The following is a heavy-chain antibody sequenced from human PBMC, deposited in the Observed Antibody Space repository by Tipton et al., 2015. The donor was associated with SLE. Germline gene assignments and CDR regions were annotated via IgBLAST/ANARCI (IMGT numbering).Heavy chain of an antibody. V-gene: IGHV3-48*03. CDR1: GFTFSISE. Sequence: SLRLSCAASGFTFSISEMSWVRQAPGKGLEWLSYISGSASTIYYADSVKGRFTISRDNAKDSLYLQMNSLRAEDTAVYYCARDQDYYSGMDVWGQGTTVTVSS. CDR3: ARDQDYYSGMDV. J-gene: IGHJ6*02. CDR2: ISGSASTI.